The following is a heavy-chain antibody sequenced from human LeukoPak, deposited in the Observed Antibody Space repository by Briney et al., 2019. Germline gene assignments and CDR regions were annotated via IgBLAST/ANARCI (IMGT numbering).Heavy chain of an antibody. Sequence: SQTLSLTCTVSGGSISSGDYYWSWIRQPPGKGLEWIGSIYYSGATYYNPSLKSRVTISVDTSKNRLSLKLSSVTAADTALYYCARGGSGWPFDYWGQGTLVTVPS. D-gene: IGHD6-19*01. CDR1: GGSISSGDYY. CDR2: IYYSGAT. CDR3: ARGGSGWPFDY. V-gene: IGHV4-30-2*03. J-gene: IGHJ4*02.